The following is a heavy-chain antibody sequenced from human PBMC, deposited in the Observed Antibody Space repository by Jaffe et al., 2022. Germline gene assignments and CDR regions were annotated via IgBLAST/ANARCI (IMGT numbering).Heavy chain of an antibody. CDR2: INAGNGNT. Sequence: QVQLVQSGAEVKKPGASVKVSCKASGYTFTSYAMHWVRQAPGQRLEWMGWINAGNGNTKYSQKFQGRVTITRDTSASTAYMELSSLRSEDTAVYYCARDGLVGTIFGVVIPEYNWFDPWGQGTLVTVSS. V-gene: IGHV1-3*01. CDR3: ARDGLVGTIFGVVIPEYNWFDP. J-gene: IGHJ5*02. CDR1: GYTFTSYA. D-gene: IGHD3-3*01.